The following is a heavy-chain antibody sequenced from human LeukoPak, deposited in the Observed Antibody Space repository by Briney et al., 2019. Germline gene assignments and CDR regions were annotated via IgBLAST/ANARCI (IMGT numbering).Heavy chain of an antibody. CDR3: AKRNSGSYSRGFDY. Sequence: GGSLRLSCAASGFTLSSSAMSWVRQTPGKGLEWVSTITDNGGSTYFADSVKGRFTISRDNSKNTLHLQMNSLRADDTAVYYCAKRNSGSYSRGFDYWGQGTLVTVSS. CDR2: ITDNGGST. D-gene: IGHD1-26*01. CDR1: GFTLSSSA. J-gene: IGHJ4*02. V-gene: IGHV3-23*01.